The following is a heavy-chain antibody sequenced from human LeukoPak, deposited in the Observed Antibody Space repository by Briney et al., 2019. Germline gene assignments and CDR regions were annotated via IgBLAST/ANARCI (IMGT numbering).Heavy chain of an antibody. J-gene: IGHJ4*02. D-gene: IGHD3-16*02. CDR3: ARAFQSLGGLSLPDY. CDR1: GYTFTSYD. V-gene: IGHV7-4-1*02. CDR2: IHPSTGNP. Sequence: ASVKVSCKASGYTFTSYDINWVRQATGQGLERMGWIHPSTGNPAYAQGFTGRFVFSLDTSVSTTYLQISSLKAEDTAVYFCARAFQSLGGLSLPDYWGQGTLVTVSP.